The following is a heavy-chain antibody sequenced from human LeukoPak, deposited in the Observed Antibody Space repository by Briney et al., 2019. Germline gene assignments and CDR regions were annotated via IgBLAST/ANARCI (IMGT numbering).Heavy chain of an antibody. Sequence: ASVKVSCKASGGTFSSYAISWVRQATGQGLEWMGWMNPNSGNTGYAQKFQGRVTITRNTSISTAYMELSSLRSEDTAVYYCARGRGPRGYYYSYYYYMDVWGKGTTVTVSS. D-gene: IGHD3-22*01. CDR2: MNPNSGNT. CDR1: GGTFSSYA. V-gene: IGHV1-8*03. J-gene: IGHJ6*03. CDR3: ARGRGPRGYYYSYYYYMDV.